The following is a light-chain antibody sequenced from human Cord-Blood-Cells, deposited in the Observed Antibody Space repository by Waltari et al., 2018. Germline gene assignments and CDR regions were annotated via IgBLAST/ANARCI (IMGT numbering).Light chain of an antibody. Sequence: EIVLTQSPGTLSLSPGERATLTCRASQSVSSSYLAWYQKKPVQAPRLRIYGTASRATGIPYRFSGSGSVTDFTLTISILEPGDFAVYYCQQYGSSRTFGQGTKVEIK. CDR3: QQYGSSRT. J-gene: IGKJ1*01. CDR1: QSVSSSY. CDR2: GTA. V-gene: IGKV3-20*01.